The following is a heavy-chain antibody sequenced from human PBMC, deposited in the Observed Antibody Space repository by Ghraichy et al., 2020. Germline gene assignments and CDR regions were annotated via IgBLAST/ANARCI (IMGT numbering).Heavy chain of an antibody. V-gene: IGHV3-21*01. CDR1: GFTFSSYS. J-gene: IGHJ4*02. CDR3: ARRQIVATTDGVEAVAGTGFDY. D-gene: IGHD5-12*01. Sequence: GESLNISCAASGFTFSSYSMNWVRQAPGKGLEWVSSISSSSSYIYYADSVKGRFTISRDNAKNSLYLQMNSLRAEDTAVYYCARRQIVATTDGVEAVAGTGFDYWGQGTLVTVSS. CDR2: ISSSSSYI.